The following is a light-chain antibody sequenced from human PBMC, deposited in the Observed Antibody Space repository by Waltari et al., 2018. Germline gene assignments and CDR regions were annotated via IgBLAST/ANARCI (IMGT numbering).Light chain of an antibody. CDR2: YDS. V-gene: IGLV3-21*04. Sequence: SYVVTQSPSVSVAPGETARITCGGDNIGSKSVHWYQQRPGQAPVLVISYDSDRPPGIPGRCSGSNSGNTATLTISGVEAEDEADYYCLVWHSTIDHQGVFGGGTKLTVL. CDR1: NIGSKS. J-gene: IGLJ2*01. CDR3: LVWHSTIDHQGV.